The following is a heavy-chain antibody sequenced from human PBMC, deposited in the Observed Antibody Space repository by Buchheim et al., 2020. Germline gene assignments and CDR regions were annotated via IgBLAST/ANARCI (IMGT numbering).Heavy chain of an antibody. J-gene: IGHJ5*02. CDR1: GFTFSSYG. CDR2: IWYDGSNK. V-gene: IGHV3-33*01. D-gene: IGHD2-2*01. Sequence: QVQLVESGGGVVQPGRSLRLSCAASGFTFSSYGMHWVRQAPGKGLEWVAVIWYDGSNKYYADSVKGRFTISRDNSKHTRYLQMNSLRAEDTAVYYCARDSLYCSSTSCYHRPANWFDPWGQGTL. CDR3: ARDSLYCSSTSCYHRPANWFDP.